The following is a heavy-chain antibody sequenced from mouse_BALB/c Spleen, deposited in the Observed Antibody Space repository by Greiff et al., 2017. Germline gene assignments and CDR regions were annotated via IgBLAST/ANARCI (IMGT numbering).Heavy chain of an antibody. J-gene: IGHJ1*01. CDR3: ARRYYGSSYLYWYFDV. Sequence: VKLMESGAELMKPGASVKISCKATGYTFSSYWIEWVKQRPGHGLEWIGEILPGSGSTNYNEKFKGKATFTADTSSNTAYMQLSSLTSEDSAVYYCARRYYGSSYLYWYFDVWGAGTTVTVSS. CDR2: ILPGSGST. D-gene: IGHD1-1*01. V-gene: IGHV1-9*01. CDR1: GYTFSSYW.